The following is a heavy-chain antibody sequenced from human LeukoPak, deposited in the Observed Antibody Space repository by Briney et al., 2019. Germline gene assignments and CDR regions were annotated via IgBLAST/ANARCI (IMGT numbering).Heavy chain of an antibody. CDR3: ARDKDRQYYYGSGSRNWFDP. Sequence: ASVKVSCKASRYTFTSYGISWVRQAPGQGLEWMGWISAYNGNTNYAQKLQGRVTITTDTSTSTAYMELRSLRSDDTPLYYCARDKDRQYYYGSGSRNWFDPWGQGTLVTVSS. CDR2: ISAYNGNT. V-gene: IGHV1-18*01. D-gene: IGHD3-10*01. J-gene: IGHJ5*02. CDR1: RYTFTSYG.